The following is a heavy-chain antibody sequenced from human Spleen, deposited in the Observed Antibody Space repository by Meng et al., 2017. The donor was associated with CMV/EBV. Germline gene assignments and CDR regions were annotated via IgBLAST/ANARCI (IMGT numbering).Heavy chain of an antibody. D-gene: IGHD1-1*01. CDR2: ISSSSSTI. Sequence: GESLKISCTASGFTFSTNGMNWVRQAPGKGLEWVSYISSSSSTIYYADSVKGRFTISRDKPKNMLYLQINSLRAEDTAVYYCAKRGGNWNEAPIDYWGQGTLVTVSS. J-gene: IGHJ4*02. CDR3: AKRGGNWNEAPIDY. V-gene: IGHV3-48*01. CDR1: GFTFSTNG.